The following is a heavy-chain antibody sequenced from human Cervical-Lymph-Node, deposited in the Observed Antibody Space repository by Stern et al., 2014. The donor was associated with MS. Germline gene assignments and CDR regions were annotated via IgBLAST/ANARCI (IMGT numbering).Heavy chain of an antibody. V-gene: IGHV1-2*06. CDR2: INPNSGGT. J-gene: IGHJ4*02. D-gene: IGHD2-15*01. CDR1: GYTFTGYY. Sequence: QMPLVQSGAAVKKPGASVKVSCKASGYTFTGYYMHWVRKAPGQGLERMGRINPNSGGTNYTQKCQGMVTMTRDTSISTAYMELSRLRSDDTAVYYCARGYCSGGSCPPDYWGQGTLVTVSS. CDR3: ARGYCSGGSCPPDY.